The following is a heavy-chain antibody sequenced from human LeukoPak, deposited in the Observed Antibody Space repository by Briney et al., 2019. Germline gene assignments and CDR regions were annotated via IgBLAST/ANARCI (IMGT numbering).Heavy chain of an antibody. D-gene: IGHD2-2*02. J-gene: IGHJ5*02. Sequence: PGRPLRLSCAASGFTFSSYAMHWVRQAPGKGLEWVAVISYDGSNKYYADSVKGRFTISRDNSKNTLYLQMNSLRAEDTAVYYCAKWVLYQNNWFDPWGQGTLVTVSS. CDR2: ISYDGSNK. CDR1: GFTFSSYA. CDR3: AKWVLYQNNWFDP. V-gene: IGHV3-30*04.